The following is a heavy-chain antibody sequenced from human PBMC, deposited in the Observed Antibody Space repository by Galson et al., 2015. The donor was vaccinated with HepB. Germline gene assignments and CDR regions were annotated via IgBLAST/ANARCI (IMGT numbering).Heavy chain of an antibody. V-gene: IGHV3-30-3*01. CDR1: GFTFTSYA. CDR2: ISYDGSNK. J-gene: IGHJ3*02. CDR3: ARERLSGPFDI. Sequence: SLRLSCAASGFTFTSYAMHWVRQAPGKGLEWVAVISYDGSNKYYADSVKGRFTISRDNSKNTLYLQMNSLTAEDTAMFHCARERLSGPFDIWGQGAMVTVSS. D-gene: IGHD6-25*01.